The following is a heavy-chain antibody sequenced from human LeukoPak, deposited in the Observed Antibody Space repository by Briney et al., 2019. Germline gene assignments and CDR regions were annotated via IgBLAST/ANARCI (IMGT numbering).Heavy chain of an antibody. CDR2: MNPNSGNT. Sequence: ASVKVSCKASGYTFTSYDINWVRQATGQGLEWMGWMNPNSGNTGYAQKFQGRVTMTRNTSISTAYMELSSLRSEDTAVYYCARSSGSYDSYYFDYWGQGTLVTVSS. V-gene: IGHV1-8*01. CDR1: GYTFTSYD. CDR3: ARSSGSYDSYYFDY. D-gene: IGHD1-26*01. J-gene: IGHJ4*02.